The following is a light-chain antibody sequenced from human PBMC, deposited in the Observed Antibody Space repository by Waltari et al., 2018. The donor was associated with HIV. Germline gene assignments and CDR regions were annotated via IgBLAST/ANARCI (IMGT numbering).Light chain of an antibody. CDR2: GAS. J-gene: IGKJ5*01. Sequence: DIQMTQPPSSLSASVGDRVTITCRASQAISNNLAWYQQKPGKVPKLLIYGASTLLSGVPSRFSGSGSGTDFTLTISSLQPDDVATYYCQNYNSAPPTFGQGTRLDIK. CDR1: QAISNN. CDR3: QNYNSAPPT. V-gene: IGKV1-27*01.